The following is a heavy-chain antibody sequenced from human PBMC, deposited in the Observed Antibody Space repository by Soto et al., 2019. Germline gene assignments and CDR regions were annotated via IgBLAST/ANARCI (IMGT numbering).Heavy chain of an antibody. Sequence: QITLKESGPTLVKPTQTLTLTCTFSGFSLSTSGVGVGWIRQPPGKALEWLALIYWGDDKRYSPSLKSRLTITKDTSKNQVLLTMTNMYPVDTATYYCAHTHYGEYAPAFDYWGQGTLVTVSS. CDR2: IYWGDDK. D-gene: IGHD4-17*01. CDR1: GFSLSTSGVG. CDR3: AHTHYGEYAPAFDY. V-gene: IGHV2-5*02. J-gene: IGHJ4*02.